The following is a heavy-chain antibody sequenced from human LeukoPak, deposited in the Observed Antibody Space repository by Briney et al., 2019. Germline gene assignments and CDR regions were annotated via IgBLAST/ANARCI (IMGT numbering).Heavy chain of an antibody. J-gene: IGHJ4*02. Sequence: GGSLRLSCAASGFTFSSYAMHWVRQAPGKGLEYVSAISSNGGSTHYANSVKGRFTISRDNSKNTLYLQMGSLRAEDMAVYYCTPFDYWGQGTLVTVSS. CDR2: ISSNGGST. CDR1: GFTFSSYA. V-gene: IGHV3-64*01. CDR3: TPFDY.